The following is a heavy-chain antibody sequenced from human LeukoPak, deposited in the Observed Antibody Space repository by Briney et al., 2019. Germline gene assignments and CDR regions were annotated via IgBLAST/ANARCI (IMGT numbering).Heavy chain of an antibody. J-gene: IGHJ6*02. Sequence: GGTLRLSCAASGVTFRRYAMSGGRQGPGEGGERGSANSGSGCSTYYPHSVTGRFTISIDNSNHTLYLQMTSLRAEDTPVYYCAKAKAVTRAPYYYYCMDFLGQGTTVTVSS. V-gene: IGHV3-23*01. CDR1: GVTFRRYA. CDR2: NSGSGCST. D-gene: IGHD4-17*01. CDR3: AKAKAVTRAPYYYYCMDF.